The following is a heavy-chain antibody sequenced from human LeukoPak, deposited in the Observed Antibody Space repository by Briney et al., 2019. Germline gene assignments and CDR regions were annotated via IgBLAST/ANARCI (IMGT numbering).Heavy chain of an antibody. Sequence: PSETLSLTCTVSGGSISSSYYYWGWIRQPPGKGLEWIGSIYYSGSTYYNPSLKSRVTISIDTAKSQFSLKLSSVTAADTAVYYCARGNRWAFSFFDYWGQGTLVTVSS. D-gene: IGHD2-15*01. CDR2: IYYSGST. CDR3: ARGNRWAFSFFDY. V-gene: IGHV4-39*07. CDR1: GGSISSSYYY. J-gene: IGHJ4*02.